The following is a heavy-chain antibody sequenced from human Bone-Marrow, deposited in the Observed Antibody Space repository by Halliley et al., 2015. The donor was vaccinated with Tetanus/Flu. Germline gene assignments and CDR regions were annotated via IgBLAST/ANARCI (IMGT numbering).Heavy chain of an antibody. D-gene: IGHD3-22*01. J-gene: IGHJ4*02. V-gene: IGHV4-59*01. CDR3: ARDMTYGSSGFDF. Sequence: WMGFVYYTGDTNYNPSLKSRVTISIDPSKNQFSLKLTSVTAADTAVYYCARDMTYGSSGFDFWGQGALVTVSS. CDR2: VYYTGDT.